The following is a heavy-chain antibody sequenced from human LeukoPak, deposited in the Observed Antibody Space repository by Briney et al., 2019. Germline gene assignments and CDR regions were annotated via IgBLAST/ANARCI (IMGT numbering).Heavy chain of an antibody. CDR3: ARYESVYYDFWSGYHYFDY. CDR2: INPNSGGT. D-gene: IGHD3-3*01. V-gene: IGHV1-2*02. Sequence: GASVKVSCKASGYTFTGYYMHWVRQAPGQGLEWMGWINPNSGGTNYAQKFQGRVTMTRDTSISTAYMELSRLRSDDTAVYYCARYESVYYDFWSGYHYFDYWGQGTLVTVSS. CDR1: GYTFTGYY. J-gene: IGHJ4*02.